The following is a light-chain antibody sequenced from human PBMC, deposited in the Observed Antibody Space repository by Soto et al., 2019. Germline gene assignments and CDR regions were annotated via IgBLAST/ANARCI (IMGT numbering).Light chain of an antibody. Sequence: QSVLTQPPSMSGAPGQRVTISCTGSSSNIGAGYDVHWYQQRPGTAPKLLIFGNSNRPSGVPDRFSGSKSGTSASLAITGLQAEDEGDYYCQSYDSTLSARYVFGTGTKVTVL. J-gene: IGLJ1*01. CDR1: SSNIGAGYD. CDR2: GNS. CDR3: QSYDSTLSARYV. V-gene: IGLV1-40*01.